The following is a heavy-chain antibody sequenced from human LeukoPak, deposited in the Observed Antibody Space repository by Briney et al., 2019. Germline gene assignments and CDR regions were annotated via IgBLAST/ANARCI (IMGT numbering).Heavy chain of an antibody. Sequence: SETLSLTCTVSGGSVSGSYYWNWIRQPPGKGLEWVGYIFSSGSTNYNPSLKSQVTISVDTSKNQLSLKLNSVTAADTAVYYCARARSAMTDYGLDVWGQGTTVTVSS. CDR3: ARARSAMTDYGLDV. D-gene: IGHD2-2*01. CDR2: IFSSGST. V-gene: IGHV4-61*01. CDR1: GGSVSGSYY. J-gene: IGHJ6*02.